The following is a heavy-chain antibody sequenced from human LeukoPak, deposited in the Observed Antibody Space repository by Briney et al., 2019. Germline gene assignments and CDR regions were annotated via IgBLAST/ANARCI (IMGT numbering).Heavy chain of an antibody. CDR3: AREVEDSSGHHPDY. D-gene: IGHD3-22*01. J-gene: IGHJ4*02. Sequence: GGSLRLSCAASGFTFSSYWMHWVRQAPGKGLVWVSRMNTDGSSTTYADSVKGRFTISRDNAKNTLYLQMNSLRVEDTALYYCAREVEDSSGHHPDYWGQGTLVTVSS. CDR1: GFTFSSYW. V-gene: IGHV3-74*03. CDR2: MNTDGSST.